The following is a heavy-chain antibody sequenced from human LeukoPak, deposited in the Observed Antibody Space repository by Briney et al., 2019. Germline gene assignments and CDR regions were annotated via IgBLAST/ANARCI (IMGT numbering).Heavy chain of an antibody. CDR2: FDPEDGET. CDR1: GYTLTELS. CDR3: ATDQGEGTRLFDY. D-gene: IGHD2-2*01. J-gene: IGHJ4*02. Sequence: ASVKVSCKVSGYTLTELSMHWVRQAPGKRLEWMGGFDPEDGETIYAQKFQGRVTMTEDTSTDTAYMELSSLRSEDTAVYYCATDQGEGTRLFDYWGQGTLVTVSS. V-gene: IGHV1-24*01.